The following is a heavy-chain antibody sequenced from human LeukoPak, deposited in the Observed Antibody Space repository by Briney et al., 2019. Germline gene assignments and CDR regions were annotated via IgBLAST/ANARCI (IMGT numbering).Heavy chain of an antibody. CDR1: GGSISSYY. V-gene: IGHV4-4*07. CDR2: IYTSGST. Sequence: PSETLSLTCTVSGGSISSYYWSWIRQPAGKGLEWIGRIYTSGSTNYNPSLKSRVTISVDTSKNQFSLKLSSVTAADTAVYYCARGYCSSTSCPHMGWFDPWGQGTLVTVSS. J-gene: IGHJ5*02. D-gene: IGHD2-2*01. CDR3: ARGYCSSTSCPHMGWFDP.